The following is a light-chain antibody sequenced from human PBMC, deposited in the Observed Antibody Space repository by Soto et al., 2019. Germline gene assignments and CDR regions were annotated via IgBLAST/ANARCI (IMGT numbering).Light chain of an antibody. Sequence: QSALTQPPSASGSPGQSVTISCTGTSSDVGGYNYVSWYQQHPGKAPKLMIYDVSTRPSGVPDRFSGSKSGNTASLTVSGLQAEDEADYYCSSYAPSSGSGVVFGGGTKVTVL. CDR1: SSDVGGYNY. CDR2: DVS. J-gene: IGLJ2*01. CDR3: SSYAPSSGSGVV. V-gene: IGLV2-8*01.